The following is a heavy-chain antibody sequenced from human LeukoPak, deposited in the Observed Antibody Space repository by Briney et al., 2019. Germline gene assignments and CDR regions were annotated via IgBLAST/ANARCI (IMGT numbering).Heavy chain of an antibody. Sequence: PGGALRLSCAASGFTFSSYAMSWVRQAPGKGREWVSAISGRGGSTYYADSVKGGFTISRDNSKKRLYLQMNSLRAEDTAVYYCAKDRYGYVEFFDYWGQGTLVTVSS. CDR3: AKDRYGYVEFFDY. CDR2: ISGRGGST. V-gene: IGHV3-23*01. CDR1: GFTFSSYA. J-gene: IGHJ4*02. D-gene: IGHD5-12*01.